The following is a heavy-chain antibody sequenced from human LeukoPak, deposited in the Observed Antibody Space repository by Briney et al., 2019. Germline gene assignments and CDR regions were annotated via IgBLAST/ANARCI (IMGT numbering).Heavy chain of an antibody. D-gene: IGHD3-10*01. Sequence: SETLSLTSTVSGGSISSSSYYWGWIRQPPGKGLEWIGSIYYSGSTYYNPSLKSRVTISVDTSKNQFSLKLSSVTAADTAVYYCARHHMVRGPRSYYMDVWGKGTTVTVSS. CDR3: ARHHMVRGPRSYYMDV. CDR2: IYYSGST. J-gene: IGHJ6*03. CDR1: GGSISSSSYY. V-gene: IGHV4-39*01.